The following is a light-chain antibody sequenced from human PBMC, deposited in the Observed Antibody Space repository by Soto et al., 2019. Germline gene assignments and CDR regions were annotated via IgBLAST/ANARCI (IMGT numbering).Light chain of an antibody. Sequence: QSALAQPASVSGSPGQSITISCTGTSSDIGAYDYVSWYQQHPGKAPKFIIYEVTNRPSGVPDRFSGSKSGNTASLTISGLQAEDEADYYCSSYTSSSTPVVFGGGTQLTVL. CDR2: EVT. V-gene: IGLV2-14*01. J-gene: IGLJ2*01. CDR3: SSYTSSSTPVV. CDR1: SSDIGAYDY.